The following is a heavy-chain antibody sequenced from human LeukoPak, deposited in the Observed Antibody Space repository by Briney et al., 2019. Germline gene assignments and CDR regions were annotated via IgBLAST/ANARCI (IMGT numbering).Heavy chain of an antibody. CDR1: GFTFSDAW. Sequence: NAGGSLRLSCAASGFTFSDAWMSWVRQAPGKGLEWVGRIKSKTEGGTTDYAAPVKGRFTISRDDSKNTLYLQMNRLKTEDTAVYYCSTGLSYWGQGTLVTVSS. CDR3: STGLSY. CDR2: IKSKTEGGTT. D-gene: IGHD3-16*01. J-gene: IGHJ4*02. V-gene: IGHV3-15*01.